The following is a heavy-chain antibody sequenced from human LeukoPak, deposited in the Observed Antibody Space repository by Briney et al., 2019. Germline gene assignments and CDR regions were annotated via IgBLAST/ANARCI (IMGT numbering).Heavy chain of an antibody. CDR1: GFTFSTHW. CDR3: ASGTGWIFDY. V-gene: IGHV3-7*01. CDR2: IKQDGSEK. D-gene: IGHD6-19*01. Sequence: PGGSLRLSCAASGFTFSTHWMIWVRQAPGKGLEWVANIKQDGSEKQYVDSVKGRFTTSRDNAKNSLYLQMNSLRAEDTAVYYCASGTGWIFDYWGQGTLVTVSS. J-gene: IGHJ4*02.